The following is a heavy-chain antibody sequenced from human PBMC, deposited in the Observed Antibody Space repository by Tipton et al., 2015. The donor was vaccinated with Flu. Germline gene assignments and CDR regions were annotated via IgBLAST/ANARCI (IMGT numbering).Heavy chain of an antibody. Sequence: TLSLTCAVSGFSIRSSNYCWGWIRQPPGKGLEWIGNIFHSGNAYHNPSLKSRVTISVDTSKNQFSLRLTSMTAADTALYYCARRDYSSYVSDPKNWFDPWGQGTLVTVSS. D-gene: IGHD4-11*01. J-gene: IGHJ5*02. CDR1: GFSIRSSNYC. V-gene: IGHV4-38-2*01. CDR2: IFHSGNA. CDR3: ARRDYSSYVSDPKNWFDP.